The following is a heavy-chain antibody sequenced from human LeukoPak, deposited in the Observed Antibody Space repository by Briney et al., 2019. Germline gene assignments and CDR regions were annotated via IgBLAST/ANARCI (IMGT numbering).Heavy chain of an antibody. J-gene: IGHJ4*02. CDR3: ATAGNYRFDY. V-gene: IGHV3-74*01. Sequence: GSLRLSCAASGFTFSNYWVHWVRQAPGKGLVWVSRINPDGSTINYADSVKGRFTISRDSAKNTLYLQVNSLRAEDTAVYYCATAGNYRFDYWGQGTLVTVSS. CDR1: GFTFSNYW. D-gene: IGHD1-7*01. CDR2: INPDGSTI.